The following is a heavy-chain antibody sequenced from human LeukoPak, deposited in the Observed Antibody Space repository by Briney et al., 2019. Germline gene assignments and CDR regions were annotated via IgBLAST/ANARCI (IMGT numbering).Heavy chain of an antibody. J-gene: IGHJ4*02. CDR2: ISGSGGNT. D-gene: IGHD5-24*01. CDR1: GFTFINYG. CDR3: AKGGWLEY. Sequence: GASLRLSCEASGFTFINYGMSWVRQAPGKVLGWVSGISGSGGNTYYADSVKGRFTISRDDSKNTLYLQMNSLRAEDTAVYYCAKGGWLEYWGQGTLVTVSS. V-gene: IGHV3-23*01.